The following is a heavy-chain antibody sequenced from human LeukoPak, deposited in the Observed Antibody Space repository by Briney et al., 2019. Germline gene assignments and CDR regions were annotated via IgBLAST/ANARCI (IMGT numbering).Heavy chain of an antibody. CDR3: ARDRYYGSGTHY. Sequence: KPSETLSLTCAVYGGSFSGYYWSWIRQPPGKGLEWIGEINHSGSTNYNPPLKSRVTISVDTSKNQFSLKLSSVTAADTAVYYRARDRYYGSGTHYWGQGTLVTVSS. V-gene: IGHV4-34*01. CDR2: INHSGST. D-gene: IGHD3-10*01. CDR1: GGSFSGYY. J-gene: IGHJ4*02.